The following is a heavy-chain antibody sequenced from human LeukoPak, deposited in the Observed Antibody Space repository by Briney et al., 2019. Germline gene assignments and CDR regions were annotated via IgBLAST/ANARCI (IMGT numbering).Heavy chain of an antibody. V-gene: IGHV4-4*07. D-gene: IGHD3-10*01. J-gene: IGHJ4*02. CDR1: GGSISSYY. CDR3: ARGKPARGSGRSSFDY. Sequence: PSETLSLTCTVSGGSISSYYWSWIRQPAGKGLEWIGRIYSRGSTNYNPSLQSRVTMSVDTSKNQISLKLNSVTAADTAVYYCARGKPARGSGRSSFDYWGQGTLVTVSS. CDR2: IYSRGST.